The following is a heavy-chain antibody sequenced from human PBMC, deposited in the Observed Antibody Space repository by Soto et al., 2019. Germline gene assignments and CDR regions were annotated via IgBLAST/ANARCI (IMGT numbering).Heavy chain of an antibody. CDR1: GYTFTSYY. D-gene: IGHD2-15*01. V-gene: IGHV1-46*01. CDR3: ARGLGHCSSGSCYAARRERIYYYGMDV. J-gene: IGHJ6*02. Sequence: ASVKVSCKASGYTFTSYYMHWVRQAPGQGLEWMGIINPSGGSTSYAQKFQGRVTRTRDTSTSTVYMEPSSLRSEDTAVYYCARGLGHCSSGSCYAARRERIYYYGMDVWGQGTTVTVSS. CDR2: INPSGGST.